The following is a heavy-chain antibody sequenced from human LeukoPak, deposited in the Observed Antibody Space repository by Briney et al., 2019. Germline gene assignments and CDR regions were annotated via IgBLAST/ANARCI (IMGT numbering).Heavy chain of an antibody. J-gene: IGHJ6*02. V-gene: IGHV1-69*19. CDR1: GGTFSSYA. D-gene: IGHD3-3*01. CDR3: ARVSLRFLEWLEAYYGMDV. Sequence: GSSVKVSCKASGGTFSSYAISWVRQAPGQGLEWMGGIIPIFGTANYAQKFQGRATITADESTSTAYMELSSLRSEDTAVYYCARVSLRFLEWLEAYYGMDVWGQGTTVTVSS. CDR2: IIPIFGTA.